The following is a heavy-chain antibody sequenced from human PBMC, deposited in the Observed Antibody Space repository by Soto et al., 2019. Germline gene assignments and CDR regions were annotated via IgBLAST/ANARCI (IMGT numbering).Heavy chain of an antibody. J-gene: IGHJ6*02. CDR2: INHSGST. CDR3: ARVRKGYYGSGSYRYYGMDV. D-gene: IGHD3-10*01. CDR1: GGSFSGYY. V-gene: IGHV4-34*01. Sequence: SGTLSLTCAVYGGSFSGYYWSWIRPPPVKGVEWIGEINHSGSTNYNPSLKSRVTISVDTSKNQFSLKLSSVTAADTAVYYCARVRKGYYGSGSYRYYGMDVWGQGTTVTVSS.